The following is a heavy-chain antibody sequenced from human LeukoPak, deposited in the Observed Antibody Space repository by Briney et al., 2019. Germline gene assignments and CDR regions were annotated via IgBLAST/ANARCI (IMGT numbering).Heavy chain of an antibody. V-gene: IGHV3-23*01. CDR2: ISGSGETI. Sequence: GGSLRLSCAASGFTFSYFAVSWVRLAPGKGLEWVSVISGSGETIYYGESVKGRFTVSRDNSKNTLYLQMDSLSAEDAAVYFCAKLPSVGPTAFFDYWGQGTLVTVSS. CDR1: GFTFSYFA. CDR3: AKLPSVGPTAFFDY. J-gene: IGHJ4*02. D-gene: IGHD1-26*01.